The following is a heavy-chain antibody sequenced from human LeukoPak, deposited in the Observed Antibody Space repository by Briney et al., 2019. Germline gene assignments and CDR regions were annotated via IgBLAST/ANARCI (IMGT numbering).Heavy chain of an antibody. CDR1: GFTLSNYC. J-gene: IGHJ6*02. Sequence: AGSLSLSCAASGFTLSNYCMNWVRQAPGRGLEWVSSISSSSSYIYYADSVKGRFTISRDNAKNSLYLQMNSMRDEDTAVYYCARAPGDYYYYYYAMDVWGQGTTVTVSS. D-gene: IGHD4-17*01. CDR3: ARAPGDYYYYYYAMDV. CDR2: ISSSSSYI. V-gene: IGHV3-21*01.